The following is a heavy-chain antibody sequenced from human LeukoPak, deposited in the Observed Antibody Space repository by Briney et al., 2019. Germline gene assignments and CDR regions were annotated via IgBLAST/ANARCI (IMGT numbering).Heavy chain of an antibody. D-gene: IGHD6-6*01. CDR3: ARVGWGNAAAHPNWLDP. J-gene: IGHJ5*02. V-gene: IGHV4-39*07. CDR1: GGSISATTYY. CDR2: IYYSGNT. Sequence: PSETLSLTCTVSGGSISATTYYWGWIRQPPGTGLEWIANIYYSGNTAYNPSLKSRVTISIDTSKNQFSLRLNSMTAADTAVYYCARVGWGNAAAHPNWLDPWGQGILVTVSS.